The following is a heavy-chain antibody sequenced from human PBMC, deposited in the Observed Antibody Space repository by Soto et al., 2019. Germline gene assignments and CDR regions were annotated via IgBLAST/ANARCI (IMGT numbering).Heavy chain of an antibody. Sequence: ASVKVSCKASGYSFISHYIHWVRQAPGQGLEWMGFINPSGGSATLAQKFQGRVTMTRDTSTTTVYMELSSLRSEDAAVYYCARDYLRSKLSLSYFDFWGQGTLVTVSS. CDR1: GYSFISHY. CDR2: INPSGGSA. CDR3: ARDYLRSKLSLSYFDF. D-gene: IGHD2-15*01. V-gene: IGHV1-46*01. J-gene: IGHJ4*02.